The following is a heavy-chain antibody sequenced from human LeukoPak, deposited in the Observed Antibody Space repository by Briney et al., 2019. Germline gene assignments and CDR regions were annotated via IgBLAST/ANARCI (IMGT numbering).Heavy chain of an antibody. CDR1: GGSISSDNYY. J-gene: IGHJ4*02. CDR2: IYYSGST. Sequence: SETLSLTCTVSGGSISSDNYYWGWIRQPPGKGLEWIGSIYYSGSTYYNPSLKSRVTISVDTSKNQFSLKLSSVTAADTAVYYCARGMISNILPDYFDYWGQGTLVTVSS. CDR3: ARGMISNILPDYFDY. D-gene: IGHD3-22*01. V-gene: IGHV4-39*07.